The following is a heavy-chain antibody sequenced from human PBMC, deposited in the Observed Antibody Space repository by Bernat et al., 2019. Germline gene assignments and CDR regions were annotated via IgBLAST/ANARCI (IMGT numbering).Heavy chain of an antibody. CDR3: ASATVGAAADN. D-gene: IGHD6-13*01. CDR2: VSYDGSNK. CDR1: GFTFSSYG. Sequence: QVQLVESGGGVVQPGRSLRLSCAASGFTFSSYGMHWVRQAPGKGLEWVAVVSYDGSNKYYAASVKGRFTISRANSKNPLYLQMNSLRAEDTAVYYCASATVGAAADNWGQGTLVTVSS. J-gene: IGHJ4*02. V-gene: IGHV3-30*03.